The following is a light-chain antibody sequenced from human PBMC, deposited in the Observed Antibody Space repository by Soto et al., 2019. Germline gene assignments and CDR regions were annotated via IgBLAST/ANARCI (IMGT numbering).Light chain of an antibody. J-gene: IGKJ2*01. V-gene: IGKV2-28*01. CDR3: MQALQTPRT. CDR2: LGS. CDR1: QSLVHSNGYNY. Sequence: DIVMTQSPLSLPVTPGEPASITCRSSQSLVHSNGYNYLDWYLQKPGQSPQLLIYLGSNRASGVPDRFSGSGSGRDFTLKISRVEAEDVGVYYCMQALQTPRTFGQGTKLEIK.